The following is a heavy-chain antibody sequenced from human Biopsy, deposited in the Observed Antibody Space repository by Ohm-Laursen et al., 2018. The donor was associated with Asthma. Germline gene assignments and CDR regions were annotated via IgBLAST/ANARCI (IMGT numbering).Heavy chain of an antibody. D-gene: IGHD6-13*01. V-gene: IGHV3-9*01. Sequence: SSLRLSCAASGFTFDDYAMHWVRQAPGKGLEWVSGVSWNSGSIDYADSVKGRFTISRDNAKNFLYLQMNSLRGADTALYYCVKDIRLQLWGFDSWGQGTLVTVSS. J-gene: IGHJ4*02. CDR3: VKDIRLQLWGFDS. CDR2: VSWNSGSI. CDR1: GFTFDDYA.